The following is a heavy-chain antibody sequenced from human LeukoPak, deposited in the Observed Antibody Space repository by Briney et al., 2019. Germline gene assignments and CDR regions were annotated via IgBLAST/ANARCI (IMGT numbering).Heavy chain of an antibody. Sequence: PSETLSLTCAVYGGSFSGYYWSWIRQPPGKGLEWIGEINHSGSTNYNPSLKSRVTISVDTSKNQFSLKLSSVTAADTAVYYCARVPFTIFGVAPLAFDIWGQGTMVTVSS. V-gene: IGHV4-34*01. D-gene: IGHD3-3*01. J-gene: IGHJ3*02. CDR1: GGSFSGYY. CDR3: ARVPFTIFGVAPLAFDI. CDR2: INHSGST.